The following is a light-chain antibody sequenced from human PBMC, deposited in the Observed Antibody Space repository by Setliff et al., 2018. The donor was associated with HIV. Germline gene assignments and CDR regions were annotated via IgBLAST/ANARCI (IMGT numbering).Light chain of an antibody. V-gene: IGLV2-11*01. Sequence: QSALTQPRSVSGSPGQSVTISCTGTNSDIGTYNYVSWYQQHPGKAPKLMIYDVTKRPSGVPDRFSGSKSVNTASLTISGLQTDDEADYYCCSYAGSSVSYVFGTGTKV. CDR2: DVT. J-gene: IGLJ1*01. CDR3: CSYAGSSVSYV. CDR1: NSDIGTYNY.